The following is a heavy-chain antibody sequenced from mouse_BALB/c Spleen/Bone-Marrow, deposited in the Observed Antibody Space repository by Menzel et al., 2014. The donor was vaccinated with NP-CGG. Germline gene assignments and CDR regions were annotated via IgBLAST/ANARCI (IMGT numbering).Heavy chain of an antibody. CDR2: INPDSSTI. V-gene: IGHV4-1*02. Sequence: EVKVVESGGGLVQPGGSLKLSCAASGFDFSGYWMSWVRQAPWKGLEWIGEINPDSSTINYTPSLKDKFIISRDNAKNTLYLQMSKVRSEDTALYYCARLNYYGSLFVWGAGTTVTVSS. CDR3: ARLNYYGSLFV. J-gene: IGHJ1*01. D-gene: IGHD1-1*01. CDR1: GFDFSGYW.